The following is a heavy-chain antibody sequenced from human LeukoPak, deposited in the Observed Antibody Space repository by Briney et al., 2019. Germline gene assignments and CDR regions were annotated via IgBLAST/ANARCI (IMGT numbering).Heavy chain of an antibody. CDR2: ISSNGGST. V-gene: IGHV3-64*01. J-gene: IGHJ4*02. D-gene: IGHD5-24*01. CDR1: GFTFSSYA. CDR3: ARDLGWVQGLDY. Sequence: GGSLRLSCAASGFTFSSYAMHWVRQAPGKGLEYVSAISSNGGSTYYANSVKGRFTISRDNSKNTLYLQMGSLRAEDMAVYYCARDLGWVQGLDYWGRGTLVTVSS.